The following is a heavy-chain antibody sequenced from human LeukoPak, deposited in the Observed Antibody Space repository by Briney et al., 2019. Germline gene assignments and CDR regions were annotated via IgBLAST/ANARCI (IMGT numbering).Heavy chain of an antibody. D-gene: IGHD4-17*01. CDR1: TFTINIYA. J-gene: IGHJ3*02. CDR2: ITVNGRGT. CDR3: AKDPNGDYVGAFDS. Sequence: PGGSLRLSCVPSTFTINIYAMTWVRQAPGKGLEWVSSITVNGRGTSYADSVKGRFTISRDNSKNTLYLQMNSLRAEDTAIYYCAKDPNGDYVGAFDSWDQGTMVTVSS. V-gene: IGHV3-23*01.